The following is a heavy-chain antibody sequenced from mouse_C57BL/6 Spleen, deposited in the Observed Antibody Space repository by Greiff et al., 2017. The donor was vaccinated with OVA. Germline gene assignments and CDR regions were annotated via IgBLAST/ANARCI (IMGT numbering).Heavy chain of an antibody. J-gene: IGHJ4*01. CDR2: INPSNGGT. CDR1: GYTFTSYW. Sequence: VKLQQPGTELVKPGASVKLSCKASGYTFTSYWMHWVKQRPGQGLEWIGNINPSNGGTNYNEKFKSKATLTVDKSSSTAYMQLSSLTSEDSAVYYCAREGAGTGYAMDYWGQGTSVTVSS. CDR3: AREGAGTGYAMDY. D-gene: IGHD4-1*01. V-gene: IGHV1-53*01.